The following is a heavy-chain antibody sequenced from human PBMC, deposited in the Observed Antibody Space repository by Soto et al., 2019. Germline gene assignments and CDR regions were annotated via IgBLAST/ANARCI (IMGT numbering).Heavy chain of an antibody. CDR2: IIPIFGTA. V-gene: IGHV1-69*06. CDR1: EDTFRNYA. CDR3: ASTKYDSSAYYYWYLGL. D-gene: IGHD3-22*01. Sequence: QVELVQSGAEVKKPGSSVKVSCQASEDTFRNYAISWVRQAPGQGLEWMGGIIPIFGTANYAQKFQGRVTITEDTSANAVYLELSSLRSDATAVYYCASTKYDSSAYYYWYLGLWGRGTLVTVSS. J-gene: IGHJ2*01.